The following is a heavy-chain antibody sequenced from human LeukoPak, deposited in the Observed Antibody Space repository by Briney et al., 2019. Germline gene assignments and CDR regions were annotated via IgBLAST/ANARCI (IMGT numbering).Heavy chain of an antibody. CDR1: GFTVISNY. J-gene: IGHJ4*01. V-gene: IGHV3-66*01. Sequence: GGSLSLFCAASGFTVISNYMSWVRQAPGKGLEWVSVIYGGGSTYYADSVKGRFTISRDNSKNTLYLQMNSLRAEDTAVYYCATEALRPYPAFDSWGHGPVITVSS. CDR3: ATEALRPYPAFDS. D-gene: IGHD3-16*01. CDR2: IYGGGST.